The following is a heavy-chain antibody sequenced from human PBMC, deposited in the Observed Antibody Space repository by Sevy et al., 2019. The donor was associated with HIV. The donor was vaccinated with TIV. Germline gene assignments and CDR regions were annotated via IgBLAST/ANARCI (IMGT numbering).Heavy chain of an antibody. D-gene: IGHD6-6*01. CDR2: ISASGSTT. J-gene: IGHJ4*02. Sequence: GGSLRLSCAVSGFNFNIFAMNWVRQSPGKGLEWVSSISASGSTTFYADSVEGRFTISRDNSKKTLYLQMNSPRAEDTAVYYCAKLPEYASSFDYWGQGAVVTVSS. CDR1: GFNFNIFA. CDR3: AKLPEYASSFDY. V-gene: IGHV3-23*01.